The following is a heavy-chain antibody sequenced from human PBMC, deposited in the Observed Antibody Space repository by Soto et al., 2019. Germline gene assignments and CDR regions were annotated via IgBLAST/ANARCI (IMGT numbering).Heavy chain of an antibody. CDR2: ISHDGSNK. Sequence: GSLRLSCVVSGFTFSDYGMHWVRQAPGKGLEWVALISHDGSNKYYEDSVKGRFTISRDNSKNTLFLQMNSLRAEDPAIYYCAKYLHQQSWSFTGNWGQGTLVTV. J-gene: IGHJ4*01. CDR1: GFTFSDYG. CDR3: AKYLHQQSWSFTGN. D-gene: IGHD6-13*01. V-gene: IGHV3-30*18.